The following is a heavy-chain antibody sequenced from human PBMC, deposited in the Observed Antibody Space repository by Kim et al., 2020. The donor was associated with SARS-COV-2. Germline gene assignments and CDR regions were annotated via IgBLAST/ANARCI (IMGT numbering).Heavy chain of an antibody. V-gene: IGHV2-5*01. Sequence: RPSLKSRLTITKDTSKNQVVLTMTNMDPVDTATYYCAHRPPVFWSGYFDYWGQGTLVTVSS. CDR3: AHRPPVFWSGYFDY. D-gene: IGHD3-3*01. J-gene: IGHJ4*02.